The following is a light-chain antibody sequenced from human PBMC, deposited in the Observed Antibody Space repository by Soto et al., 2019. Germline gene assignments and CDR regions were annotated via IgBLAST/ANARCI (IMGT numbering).Light chain of an antibody. J-gene: IGKJ2*01. V-gene: IGKV1-5*01. Sequence: DIQMTQSPSTLSASVGDRVTITCRASQSISSWSAWYQQKPGKAPKLLIYDASSLESGVPSRFSGSGSGTEFTLTISSLQPDDFATYYCQQYNSYWTFGQGTKLEIK. CDR2: DAS. CDR1: QSISSW. CDR3: QQYNSYWT.